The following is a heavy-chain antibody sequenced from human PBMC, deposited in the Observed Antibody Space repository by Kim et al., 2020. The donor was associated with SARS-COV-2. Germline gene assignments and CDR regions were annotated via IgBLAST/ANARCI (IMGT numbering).Heavy chain of an antibody. J-gene: IGHJ4*02. CDR2: INHSGRT. CDR3: ARRLSNTSGWGSHYCDL. CDR1: GGSFSGYY. D-gene: IGHD3-10*01. V-gene: IGHV4-34*01. Sequence: AETLSLTCAVYGGSFSGYYWSLIRQPPGKGLEWRGEINHSGRTNYNPSLKSRVTISVDTSKNQFSLKLTSVTAADTAVYYCARRLSNTSGWGSHYCDLWGQGTLVTVSS.